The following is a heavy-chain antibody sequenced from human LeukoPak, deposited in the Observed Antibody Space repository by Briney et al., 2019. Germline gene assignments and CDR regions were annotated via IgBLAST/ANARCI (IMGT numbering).Heavy chain of an antibody. CDR3: AKASWVSSADAVL. V-gene: IGHV3-23*01. D-gene: IGHD3-16*01. J-gene: IGHJ4*02. Sequence: GGTLRLSCVASGFIFRDYAMSWVRQTPAGGLEWVSSLRGDGETFYTDSVKGRFTLSRDHSRNTVYLQLSNLRVEDTAVYYCAKASWVSSADAVLWGQGTLVTVS. CDR2: LRGDGET. CDR1: GFIFRDYA.